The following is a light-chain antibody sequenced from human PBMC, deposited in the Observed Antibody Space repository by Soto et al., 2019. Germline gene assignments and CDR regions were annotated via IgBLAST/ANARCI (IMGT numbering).Light chain of an antibody. Sequence: QSALTQPPSASGSPGQSVTISCTGTSSDVGGYNYVSWYQQHPGKAPKLMIYEVSKRPSGVPDRFSGSKSGNTASLTVSGLQAEDEADYYFSSYAGSNNLVFGGVTKLTVL. V-gene: IGLV2-8*01. CDR1: SSDVGGYNY. CDR2: EVS. CDR3: SSYAGSNNLV. J-gene: IGLJ2*01.